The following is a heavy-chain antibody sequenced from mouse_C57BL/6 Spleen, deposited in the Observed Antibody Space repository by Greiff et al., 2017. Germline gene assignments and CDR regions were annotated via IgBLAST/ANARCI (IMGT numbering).Heavy chain of an antibody. Sequence: QVQLQQSGAELVRPGTSVKVSCKASGYAFTNYLIEWVKQRPGQGLEWIGVINPGSGGTNYNEKFKGKATLTADKSSSTAYMQLSSLTSEDSAVYFCARKSNSYYYAMDYWGQGTSVTVSS. CDR1: GYAFTNYL. D-gene: IGHD2-5*01. CDR3: ARKSNSYYYAMDY. J-gene: IGHJ4*01. CDR2: INPGSGGT. V-gene: IGHV1-54*01.